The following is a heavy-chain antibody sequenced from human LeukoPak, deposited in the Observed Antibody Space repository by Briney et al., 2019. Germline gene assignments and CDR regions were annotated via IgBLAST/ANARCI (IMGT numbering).Heavy chain of an antibody. J-gene: IGHJ4*02. Sequence: PGGSLRLSCAASGFTFSSYAMHWVRQAPGKGLEWVAVISYDGSNKYYADSVKGRFTISRDNSKNTLYLQMNSLRAEDTAVYYCARDPSIRLTTSPDYWGQGTLVTVSS. CDR3: ARDPSIRLTTSPDY. CDR1: GFTFSSYA. D-gene: IGHD4-11*01. V-gene: IGHV3-30-3*01. CDR2: ISYDGSNK.